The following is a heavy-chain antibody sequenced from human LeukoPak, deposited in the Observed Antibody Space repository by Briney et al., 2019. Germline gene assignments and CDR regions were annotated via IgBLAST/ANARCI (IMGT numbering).Heavy chain of an antibody. Sequence: SETLSLTCTVSGGSISSYYWSWIRQPAGKGLEWIGRIYTSGSTNYNPSLKSRVTMSVDTSRNQFSLKLNSVTAADTAVYYCAKSNGYGLIDIWGQGTMVTVSS. CDR2: IYTSGST. V-gene: IGHV4-4*07. J-gene: IGHJ3*02. CDR1: GGSISSYY. CDR3: AKSNGYGLIDI. D-gene: IGHD3-10*01.